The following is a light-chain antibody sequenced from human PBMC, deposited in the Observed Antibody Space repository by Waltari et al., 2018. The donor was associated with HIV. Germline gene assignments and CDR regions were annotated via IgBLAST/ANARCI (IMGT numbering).Light chain of an antibody. V-gene: IGLV3-1*01. CDR3: QAWDSNTAI. Sequence: SYDLTQPPSVSVSPGQTASITCSGDKLGDKYVCWYQHRPGQSPVLVIYRDIKRPSGIPERFSGSNSGNTATLTISGTQALDEAVYYCQAWDSNTAIFGGGTKLTVL. CDR1: KLGDKY. CDR2: RDI. J-gene: IGLJ2*01.